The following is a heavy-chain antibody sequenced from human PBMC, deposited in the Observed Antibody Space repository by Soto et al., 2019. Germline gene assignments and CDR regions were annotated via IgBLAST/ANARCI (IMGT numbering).Heavy chain of an antibody. D-gene: IGHD1-7*01. CDR1: GFTFTSSA. CDR2: IVVGSGNT. CDR3: AAGRYNWNYDDYYYGMDV. Sequence: GASVKVSCKASGFTFTSSAVQWVRQARGQRLEWIGWIVVGSGNTNYAQKFQERVTITRDMSTSTAYMELSSLRYEDTAVYYCAAGRYNWNYDDYYYGMDVWGQGTTVTVSS. V-gene: IGHV1-58*01. J-gene: IGHJ6*02.